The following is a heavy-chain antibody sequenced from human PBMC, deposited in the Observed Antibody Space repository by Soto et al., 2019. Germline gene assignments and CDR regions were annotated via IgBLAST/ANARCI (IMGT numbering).Heavy chain of an antibody. CDR2: ISAYNGNT. CDR3: ARDWRYYYDSSGYYLAPVGMDV. D-gene: IGHD3-22*01. V-gene: IGHV1-18*01. CDR1: GYTFTSYG. Sequence: QVQLVQSGAEVKKPGASVKVSCKASGYTFTSYGISWVRQAPGQGLEWMGWISAYNGNTNYAQKLQGRVTMTTDTSTSTAYMELRSLRSDDTAVYYCARDWRYYYDSSGYYLAPVGMDVWGQGTTVTVSS. J-gene: IGHJ6*02.